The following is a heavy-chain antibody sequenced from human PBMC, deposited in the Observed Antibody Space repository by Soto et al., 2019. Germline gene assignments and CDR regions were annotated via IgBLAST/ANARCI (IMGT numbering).Heavy chain of an antibody. CDR1: GGSISSGGYY. D-gene: IGHD2-2*02. CDR3: ARAYCSSTSCYTAFDAFDI. Sequence: PSETLSLTCTVSGGSISSGGYYWSWIRQHPGKGLEWIGYIYYSGSTYYNPSLKSRVTISVDASKNQFPLKLSSVTAADTAVYYCARAYCSSTSCYTAFDAFDIWGQGTMVTVSS. CDR2: IYYSGST. V-gene: IGHV4-31*03. J-gene: IGHJ3*02.